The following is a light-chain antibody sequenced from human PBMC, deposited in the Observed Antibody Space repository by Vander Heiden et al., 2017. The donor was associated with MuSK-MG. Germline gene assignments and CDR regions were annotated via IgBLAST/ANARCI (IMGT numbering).Light chain of an antibody. CDR3: QAGDSSTAGV. J-gene: IGLJ2*01. V-gene: IGLV3-1*01. CDR1: KVGDNY. Sequence: SSELTKPHSVSVSPGQTASITCSGAKVGDNYACWYQQKPGQPPVLVIYEDSKRPSGIAARFSVSNSGNTATLTISGTQAMDEADYYCQAGDSSTAGVFGGGTKLTVL. CDR2: EDS.